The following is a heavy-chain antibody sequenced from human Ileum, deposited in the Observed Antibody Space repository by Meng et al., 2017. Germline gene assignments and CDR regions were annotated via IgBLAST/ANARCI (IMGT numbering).Heavy chain of an antibody. D-gene: IGHD5-18*01. J-gene: IGHJ4*02. CDR1: AFSFSDFY. CDR3: ARPQYNYGRDPFEH. CDR2: ISKSDGTM. Sequence: PRFVSWVGLVNPGEALVTSSAASAFSFSDFYKSWVRQPPGKGLELVAYISKSDGTMYYADSVKGRFTISRDNARNSISLQMDSLRAEDTAVYYCARPQYNYGRDPFEHWGQGTLVTVSS. V-gene: IGHV3-11*01.